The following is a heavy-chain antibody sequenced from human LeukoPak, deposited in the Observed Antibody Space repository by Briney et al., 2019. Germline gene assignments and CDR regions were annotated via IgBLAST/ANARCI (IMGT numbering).Heavy chain of an antibody. CDR2: ISGSGGST. CDR1: GFTFDDYA. V-gene: IGHV3-23*01. D-gene: IGHD3-22*01. Sequence: PGRSLRLSCAASGFTFDDYAMHWVRQAPGKGLEWVSAISGSGGSTYYADSVKGRFTISRDNSKNTLYLQMNSLRAEDTAVYYCAKDFYRYYYDSSGYYPFDYWGQGTLVTVSS. J-gene: IGHJ4*02. CDR3: AKDFYRYYYDSSGYYPFDY.